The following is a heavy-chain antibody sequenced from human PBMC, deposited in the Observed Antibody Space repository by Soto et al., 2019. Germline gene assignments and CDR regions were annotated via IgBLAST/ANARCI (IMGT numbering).Heavy chain of an antibody. V-gene: IGHV3-23*01. CDR1: GFTFGSYA. CDR2: ISGSGGSS. J-gene: IGHJ3*02. D-gene: IGHD2-2*01. CDR3: AKDANIVVVPAAINMFKKAFDI. Sequence: PGGSLRLSCAASGFTFGSYAMSWFRQAPGKGLEWVSAISGSGGSSYYADSVKGRFTISRDNSKNTLYLQMNSLRAEDTAVYYCAKDANIVVVPAAINMFKKAFDIWGQGTMVTVSS.